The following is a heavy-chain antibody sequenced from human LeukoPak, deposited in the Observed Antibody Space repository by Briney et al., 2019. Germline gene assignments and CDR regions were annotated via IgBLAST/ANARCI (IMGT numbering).Heavy chain of an antibody. V-gene: IGHV4-34*01. Sequence: PSETLSLTCAVYGDSFSSYYWGWVRQPPRKGLEYSGEINHSGSTTNHPSLKSRVTISPDPSKNQVSLKLSSVTPADTAVYYCARGDEYCSSSTCNHRKFDYWGQGTLVTVSS. CDR3: ARGDEYCSSSTCNHRKFDY. J-gene: IGHJ4*02. CDR1: GDSFSSYY. D-gene: IGHD2-2*01. CDR2: INHSGST.